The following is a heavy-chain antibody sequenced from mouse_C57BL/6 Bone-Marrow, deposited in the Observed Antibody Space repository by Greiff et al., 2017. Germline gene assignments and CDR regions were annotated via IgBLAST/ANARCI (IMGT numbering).Heavy chain of an antibody. Sequence: EVQLQQSGPELVKPGASVKISCKASGYTFTDYYMNWVKQSHGKSLEWIGDINPNNGGTSYNQKFKGKATLTVDKSSSTAYMELRSLTSEDSAVYYCASGDGSSYYYFDYWGQGTTLTVSS. CDR2: INPNNGGT. J-gene: IGHJ2*01. CDR1: GYTFTDYY. CDR3: ASGDGSSYYYFDY. D-gene: IGHD1-1*01. V-gene: IGHV1-26*01.